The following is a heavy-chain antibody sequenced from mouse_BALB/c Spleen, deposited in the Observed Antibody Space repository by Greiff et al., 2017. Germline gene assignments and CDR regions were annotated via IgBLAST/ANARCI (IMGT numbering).Heavy chain of an antibody. CDR2: ISNGGGST. CDR1: GFTFSSYS. V-gene: IGHV5-12-2*01. J-gene: IGHJ1*01. CDR3: AIYEVTTIVATWYFDV. Sequence: EVMLVEPGGGLVQPGGSLKLSCAASGFTFSSYSMSWVRQTPEKRLEWVAYISNGGGSTYYTDTVKGRFTNSRDNAKNTLYLQMSSLKSEDTAMYYCAIYEVTTIVATWYFDVWGAGTTVTVSS. D-gene: IGHD1-1*01.